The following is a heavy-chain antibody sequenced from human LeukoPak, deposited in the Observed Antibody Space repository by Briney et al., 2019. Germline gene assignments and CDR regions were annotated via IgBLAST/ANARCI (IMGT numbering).Heavy chain of an antibody. CDR2: ISAYNGNT. Sequence: ASVKVSCKASGYSFSSYGISWVRQAPGQGLEWMGWISAYNGNTNYAQKLQGRVTMTTDTSTSTAYMELRSLRSDDTAVYYCARAQETYYYGSGSYRIDAFDIWGQGTMVTVSS. V-gene: IGHV1-18*01. J-gene: IGHJ3*02. CDR3: ARAQETYYYGSGSYRIDAFDI. D-gene: IGHD3-10*01. CDR1: GYSFSSYG.